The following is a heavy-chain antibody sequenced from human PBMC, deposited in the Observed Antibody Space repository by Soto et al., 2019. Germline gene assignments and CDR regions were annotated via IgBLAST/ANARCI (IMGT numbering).Heavy chain of an antibody. V-gene: IGHV3-23*01. CDR1: GFTFSSYA. J-gene: IGHJ6*02. CDR2: ISGSGGGT. CDR3: AKDGPYCSGGSCYQYSDYYYYGMDV. D-gene: IGHD2-15*01. Sequence: GGSLRLSCAASGFTFSSYAMSWVRQAPGKGLEWVSAISGSGGGTYSADSVKGRFTISRDNSKNTLYLQRNSLRAEDTAVYYCAKDGPYCSGGSCYQYSDYYYYGMDVWGQGTTVTVSS.